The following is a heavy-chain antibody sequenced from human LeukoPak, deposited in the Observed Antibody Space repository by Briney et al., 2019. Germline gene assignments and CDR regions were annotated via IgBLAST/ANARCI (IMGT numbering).Heavy chain of an antibody. CDR3: AREGGGNWFDP. CDR2: IWYDGSNK. J-gene: IGHJ5*02. V-gene: IGHV3-33*01. CDR1: GFTFSSYG. D-gene: IGHD3-16*01. Sequence: GGSLRLSCAASGFTFSSYGMHWVRQAPGKGLEGVAVIWYDGSNKYYADSVKGRFTISRDNSKNTLYLQMNSLRAEDTAVYYCAREGGGNWFDPWGQGTLVTVSS.